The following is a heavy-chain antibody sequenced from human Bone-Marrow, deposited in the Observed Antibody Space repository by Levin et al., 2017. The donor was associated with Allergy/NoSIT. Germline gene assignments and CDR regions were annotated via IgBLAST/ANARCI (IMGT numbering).Heavy chain of an antibody. CDR2: INPNSGDT. CDR3: ARDGGFDY. D-gene: IGHD3-3*01. Sequence: GESLKISCQASGYTFTDYYMHWVRQAPGQGLEWMAWINPNSGDTNSAQKFQGRVTLTRDTSINTAYMDLNSLRSDDTAVYYCARDGGFDYWGQGTLVTVSS. J-gene: IGHJ4*02. CDR1: GYTFTDYY. V-gene: IGHV1-2*02.